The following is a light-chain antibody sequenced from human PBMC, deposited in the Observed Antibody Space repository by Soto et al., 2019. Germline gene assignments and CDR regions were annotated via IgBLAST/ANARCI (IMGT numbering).Light chain of an antibody. CDR2: KAS. J-gene: IGKJ5*01. V-gene: IGKV1-5*03. CDR1: QTISSW. Sequence: DIQMTQSPSTLSGSVGDRVTITCRASQTISSWLAWYQQKPGKAPKLLIYKASSLESGVPSRFSGSGSGTEFTLTISSLQPDDFATYYCKQYNSYPITFGQGTRLEIK. CDR3: KQYNSYPIT.